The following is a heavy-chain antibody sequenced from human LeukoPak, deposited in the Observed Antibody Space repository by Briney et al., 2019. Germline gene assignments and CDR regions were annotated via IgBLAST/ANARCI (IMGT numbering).Heavy chain of an antibody. V-gene: IGHV3-23*01. Sequence: PGGSLRLSCAASGFTFSSYAMSWVRQAPGKGLEWVSAISGSGGSTYYADSVKGRFTISRDNSKNTLYLQMNILRAEDTAVYYCASGFYGSGGYYYYGMDVWGQGTTVTVSS. CDR2: ISGSGGST. J-gene: IGHJ6*02. CDR3: ASGFYGSGGYYYYGMDV. CDR1: GFTFSSYA. D-gene: IGHD3-10*01.